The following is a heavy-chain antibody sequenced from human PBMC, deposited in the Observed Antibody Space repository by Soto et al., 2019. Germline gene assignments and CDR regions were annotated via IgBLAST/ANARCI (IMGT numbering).Heavy chain of an antibody. CDR1: GFTFSSYG. J-gene: IGHJ3*02. D-gene: IGHD2-21*01. CDR3: AKNGGCEWGDAFDI. Sequence: QVQLVESGGGVVQPGRSLRLSCAASGFTFSSYGMHWVRQAPGKGLEWVAVISYDGSNKYYADSVKGRFTISRDNSKNTLYLKMNSLRAEVTAVYYCAKNGGCEWGDAFDIWGQGKMVTVSS. CDR2: ISYDGSNK. V-gene: IGHV3-30*18.